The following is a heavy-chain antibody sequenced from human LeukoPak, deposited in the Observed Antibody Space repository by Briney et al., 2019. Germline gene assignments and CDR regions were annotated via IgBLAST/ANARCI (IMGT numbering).Heavy chain of an antibody. CDR3: ARSLPDSSGYYYDY. CDR2: IWYDGSTK. CDR1: GFTLSSSG. Sequence: PGRSLRLSCAASGFTLSSSGMHWVSQAPGKGLEWVAVIWYDGSTKYYADSVKGRFTISRDTSKNTLYLQMNSLRAEDTAVYYCARSLPDSSGYYYDYWGQGTLVTVSS. D-gene: IGHD3-22*01. V-gene: IGHV3-33*01. J-gene: IGHJ4*02.